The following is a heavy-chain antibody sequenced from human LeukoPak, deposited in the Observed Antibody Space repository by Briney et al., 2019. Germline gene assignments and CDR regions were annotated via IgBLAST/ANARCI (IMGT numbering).Heavy chain of an antibody. CDR2: IYTSGST. Sequence: SETLSLTCTVSGGSISSYYWSWIRQPAGKGLEWIGRIYTSGSTNYNPSLKSRVTMPVDTSKNQFSLKLSSVTAADTAVYYCARDNRILEWLGDWFDPWGQGTLVTASS. J-gene: IGHJ5*02. D-gene: IGHD3-3*01. CDR1: GGSISSYY. V-gene: IGHV4-4*07. CDR3: ARDNRILEWLGDWFDP.